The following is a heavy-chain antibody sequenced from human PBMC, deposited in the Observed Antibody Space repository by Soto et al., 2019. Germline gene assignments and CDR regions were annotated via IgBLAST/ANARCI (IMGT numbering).Heavy chain of an antibody. CDR3: ARRAPVTPFDY. J-gene: IGHJ4*02. CDR1: GFRFGEYA. Sequence: PGGSLRLSCRGSGFRFGEYAMSWFRPAPGKAPEWVGVIRSASFGATPEYAVSVRGRFTISRDDADSIVYLQMNSLKSEDTAVYFCARRAPVTPFDYWGQGTLVTVSS. D-gene: IGHD4-17*01. V-gene: IGHV3-49*03. CDR2: IRSASFGATP.